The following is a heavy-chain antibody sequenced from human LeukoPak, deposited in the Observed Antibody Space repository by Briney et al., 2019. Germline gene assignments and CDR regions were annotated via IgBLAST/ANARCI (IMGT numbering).Heavy chain of an antibody. Sequence: SQTLSLTCTVSCGYTSSGVYYWRWILQHPGKGLEWIGYIYYRGSTYYNPSLKSRVTISVVTSKNQCYLKLSSVTAADTAVYYCARGGIQLWSGYFDYWGQGTLVTVSS. D-gene: IGHD5-18*01. CDR1: CGYTSSGVYY. CDR3: ARGGIQLWSGYFDY. J-gene: IGHJ4*02. CDR2: IYYRGST. V-gene: IGHV4-31*03.